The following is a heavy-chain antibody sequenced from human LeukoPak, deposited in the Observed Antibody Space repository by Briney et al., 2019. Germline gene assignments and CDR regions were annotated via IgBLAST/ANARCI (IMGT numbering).Heavy chain of an antibody. CDR3: ARTVTSAKSYYYYGMDV. CDR2: IIPIFGTA. J-gene: IGHJ6*02. V-gene: IGHV1-69*13. CDR1: GGTFSSYA. Sequence: ASVKVSCKASGGTFSSYAISWVRQAPGQGLEWMGGIIPIFGTANYAQKFQGRVTITADESTSTAYMELSSLRSEDTAVYYCARTVTSAKSYYYYGMDVWGQGTTVTVSS. D-gene: IGHD4-11*01.